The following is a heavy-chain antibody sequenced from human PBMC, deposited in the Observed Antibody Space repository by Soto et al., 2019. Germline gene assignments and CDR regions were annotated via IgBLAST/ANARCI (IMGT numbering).Heavy chain of an antibody. V-gene: IGHV1-2*02. Sequence: ASVKVSCKASGYTFTGYYMHWVRQAPGQGLEWMGWINPNSGGTNYAQKFQGRVTMTRDTSNSTAYMELSRLRSDDTAVYYCARAAIAARPSHYYFDYWGQGTLVTVSS. CDR1: GYTFTGYY. CDR3: ARAAIAARPSHYYFDY. CDR2: INPNSGGT. J-gene: IGHJ4*02. D-gene: IGHD6-6*01.